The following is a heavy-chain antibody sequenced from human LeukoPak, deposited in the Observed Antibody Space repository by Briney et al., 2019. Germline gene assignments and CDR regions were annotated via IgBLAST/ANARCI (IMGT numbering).Heavy chain of an antibody. CDR1: GFTFSTYW. CDR3: ARVPDKIGYCSGTTCPS. V-gene: IGHV3-74*01. D-gene: IGHD2-2*01. J-gene: IGHJ4*02. Sequence: GGSLRLSCAASGFTFSTYWMHWVRQAPGKGLVWLSCINNDGSSATYADSVKGRFTISRDNAKNTLYLQMNSLRAEDTAVYYCARVPDKIGYCSGTTCPSWGQGTLVTVSS. CDR2: INNDGSSA.